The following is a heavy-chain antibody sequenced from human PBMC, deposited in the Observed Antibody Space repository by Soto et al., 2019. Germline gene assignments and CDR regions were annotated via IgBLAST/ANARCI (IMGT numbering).Heavy chain of an antibody. D-gene: IGHD6-19*01. CDR3: ARGGIAVAGTGGGYYYGMDV. J-gene: IGHJ6*02. CDR2: INPNSGGT. Sequence: QVQLVQSGAEVKKPGASVKVSCKASGYTFTGYYMHWVRQAPGQGLEWMGWINPNSGGTNYAQKFQGGATMTRDTSISTAYVELSRLRSDDTAVYYCARGGIAVAGTGGGYYYGMDVWGQGTTVTVSS. CDR1: GYTFTGYY. V-gene: IGHV1-2*02.